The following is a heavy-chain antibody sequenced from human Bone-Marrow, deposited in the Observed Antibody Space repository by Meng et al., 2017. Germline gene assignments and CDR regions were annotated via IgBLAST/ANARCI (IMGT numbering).Heavy chain of an antibody. D-gene: IGHD3-10*01. J-gene: IGHJ6*02. CDR1: GGSISGPF. Sequence: GSLRLSCTVSGGSISGPFWSWIRQPPGKELEWIGYIHYSGNTNYNPSFGGRVTISVDTSRNQFSLKFKSVTAADTAVYLCEKDFGSGSWHGLDVWGQGTTVTVSS. V-gene: IGHV4-59*11. CDR3: EKDFGSGSWHGLDV. CDR2: IHYSGNT.